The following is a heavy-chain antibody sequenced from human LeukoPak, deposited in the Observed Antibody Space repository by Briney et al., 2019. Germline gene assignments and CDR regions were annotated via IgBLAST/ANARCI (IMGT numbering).Heavy chain of an antibody. Sequence: GESLKISCKGFGYNFTNYWIGWVRQMPGKGLEWMGIIYPGDSDTRYSPSFQGQVTISADKSISTAYLQWSSLKASDTAMYYCTCATPYYYGSGSYYTDSWGQGTLVTVSS. CDR1: GYNFTNYW. J-gene: IGHJ4*02. CDR3: TCATPYYYGSGSYYTDS. CDR2: IYPGDSDT. D-gene: IGHD3-10*01. V-gene: IGHV5-51*01.